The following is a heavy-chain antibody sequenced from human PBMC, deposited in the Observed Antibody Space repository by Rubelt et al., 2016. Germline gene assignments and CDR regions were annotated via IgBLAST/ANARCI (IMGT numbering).Heavy chain of an antibody. V-gene: IGHV3-7*02. D-gene: IGHD4-23*01. CDR3: ARGGITLPYGGNSVDY. CDR1: GFTFSSDW. CDR2: IKQEGSEK. J-gene: IGHJ4*02. Sequence: EVQLVESGGGLVQPGGSLRRSCAASGFTFSSDWMSWVRQAPGKGLEWVANIKQEGSEKDYVDSVKGRCTIDRDNAKNSHVLQMSSLRAEDTAGYYCARGGITLPYGGNSVDYWGQGTLVTVSS.